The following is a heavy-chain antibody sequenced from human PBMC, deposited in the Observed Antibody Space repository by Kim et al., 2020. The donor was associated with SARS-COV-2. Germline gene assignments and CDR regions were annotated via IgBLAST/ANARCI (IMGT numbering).Heavy chain of an antibody. CDR2: IRSKAYGGTT. D-gene: IGHD3-22*01. J-gene: IGHJ4*02. Sequence: GGSLRLSCTASGFTFGDYAMSWFRQAPGKGLEWVGFIRSKAYGGTTEYAASVKGRFTISRDDSKSIAYLQMNSLKTEDTAVYYCTSPSYYYDSSGYSKQDYWGQGTLVTVSS. V-gene: IGHV3-49*03. CDR3: TSPSYYYDSSGYSKQDY. CDR1: GFTFGDYA.